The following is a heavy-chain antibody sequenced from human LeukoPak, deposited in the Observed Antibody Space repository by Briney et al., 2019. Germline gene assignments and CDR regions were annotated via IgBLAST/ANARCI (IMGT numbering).Heavy chain of an antibody. CDR2: IYPGDSDT. CDR1: GYSFTTYW. V-gene: IGHV5-51*01. Sequence: GESLKISYQGSGYSFTTYWIGWVRQMPGKGLEWMGVIYPGDSDTRYSPSFQDQVTISADKSISTAYLQWSSLKASDTAMYYCARRGLGYYFDYWGQGSLVTVSS. J-gene: IGHJ4*02. D-gene: IGHD3/OR15-3a*01. CDR3: ARRGLGYYFDY.